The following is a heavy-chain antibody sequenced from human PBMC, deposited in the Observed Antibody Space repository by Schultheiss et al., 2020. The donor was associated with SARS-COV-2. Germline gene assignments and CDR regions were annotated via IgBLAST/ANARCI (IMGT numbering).Heavy chain of an antibody. CDR1: GDSVSSNSAA. V-gene: IGHV6-1*01. CDR2: TYYRSKWYN. D-gene: IGHD3-10*01. J-gene: IGHJ6*02. CDR3: ARFYGSGSYYMRDYYYYGMDV. Sequence: SETLSLTCAISGDSVSSNSAAWNWIRQSPSRGLEWLGRTYYRSKWYNDYAVSVKSRITINPDTSKNQFSLQLNSVTAADTAVYYCARFYGSGSYYMRDYYYYGMDVWGQGTTVTVSS.